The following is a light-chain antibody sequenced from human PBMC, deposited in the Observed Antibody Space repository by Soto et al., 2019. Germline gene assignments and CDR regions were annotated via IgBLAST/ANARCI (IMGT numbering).Light chain of an antibody. CDR3: QQSYSTLSIT. CDR2: AAS. Sequence: DIQMTQSPSSLSASVGDRVTITCRASESISRHLNWYQQKPGKTPKLLIYAASSLQNGVPSRFSGSGSGTDFTLTISNLQPEDFATYYCQQSYSTLSITFGQGTRLEIK. J-gene: IGKJ5*01. V-gene: IGKV1-39*01. CDR1: ESISRH.